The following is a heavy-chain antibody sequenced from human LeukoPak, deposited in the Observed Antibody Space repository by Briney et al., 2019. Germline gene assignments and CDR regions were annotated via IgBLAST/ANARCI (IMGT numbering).Heavy chain of an antibody. D-gene: IGHD4-17*01. CDR3: AKESTVTPGNVNWFDP. CDR1: GFTFSSYG. CDR2: ISGSGSNT. Sequence: GGSLRLSCAASGFTFSSYGMHWVRQAPGKGLEWISGISGSGSNTYYAESVKGRFTISRDNSKNTLYLRMKSLRGEDTAIYFCAKESTVTPGNVNWFDPWGQGTLVTVSS. J-gene: IGHJ5*02. V-gene: IGHV3-23*01.